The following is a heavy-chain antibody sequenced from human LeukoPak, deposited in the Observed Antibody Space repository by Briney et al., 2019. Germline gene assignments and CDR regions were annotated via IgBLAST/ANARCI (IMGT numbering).Heavy chain of an antibody. V-gene: IGHV1-69*13. D-gene: IGHD5-18*01. CDR2: IIPIFGTA. CDR3: AKEGDTALVTGYFDL. Sequence: SVKVSCKASGGTFGSYVISWVRQAPGQGLEWMGGIIPIFGTAHNAQKFQGRLTITADESTSTVYMEMSSLRSEDTAMYYCAKEGDTALVTGYFDLWGRGTLVIVSA. CDR1: GGTFGSYV. J-gene: IGHJ2*01.